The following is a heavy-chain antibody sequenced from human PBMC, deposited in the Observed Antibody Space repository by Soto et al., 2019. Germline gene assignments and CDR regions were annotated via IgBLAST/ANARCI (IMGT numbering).Heavy chain of an antibody. CDR1: EFTFSSYA. J-gene: IGHJ4*02. V-gene: IGHV3-23*01. CDR3: AKAAGYSYGSYYSDY. CDR2: ISSSGGST. Sequence: GGSLRLSCTASEFTFSSYAMSWVRQAPGKGLEWVSGISSSGGSTSYADAAKGRFTISRDNSKNTLYLQMNSLRAEDTAVYYCAKAAGYSYGSYYSDYWGQGTLVTVSS. D-gene: IGHD5-18*01.